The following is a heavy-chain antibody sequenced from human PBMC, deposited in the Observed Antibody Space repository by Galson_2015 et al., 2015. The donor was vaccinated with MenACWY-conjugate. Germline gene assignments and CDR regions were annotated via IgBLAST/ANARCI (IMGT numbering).Heavy chain of an antibody. CDR1: EFTFSSHC. Sequence: SLRLSCAASEFTFSSHCMNWVRQAPGKGLEWVSYISSSSSTKYYVDSVKGRFTISRDNSKNSLYLQMNSLRAEDTAVYYCASDPPTYCASASSLAFVDYWGQGTLVTVSS. CDR2: ISSSSSTK. CDR3: ASDPPTYCASASSLAFVDY. D-gene: IGHD2-21*01. J-gene: IGHJ4*02. V-gene: IGHV3-48*04.